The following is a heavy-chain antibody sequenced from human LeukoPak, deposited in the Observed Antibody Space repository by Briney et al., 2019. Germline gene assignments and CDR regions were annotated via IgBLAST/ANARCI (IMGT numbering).Heavy chain of an antibody. V-gene: IGHV3-7*01. CDR3: ARDSYGSGSYYRIDY. CDR2: IKQDGSEK. Sequence: GGSLRLSCAASGFTFSSYWMSWVRQAPGKGLEWVANIKQDGSEKYYVDSMKGRFTISRDNAKNSLYLQMNSLRAEDTAVYYCARDSYGSGSYYRIDYWGQGTLVTVSS. CDR1: GFTFSSYW. D-gene: IGHD3-10*01. J-gene: IGHJ4*02.